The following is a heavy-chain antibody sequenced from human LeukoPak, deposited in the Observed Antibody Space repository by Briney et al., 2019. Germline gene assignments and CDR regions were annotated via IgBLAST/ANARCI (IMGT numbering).Heavy chain of an antibody. CDR1: GFTFSSYS. J-gene: IGHJ4*02. V-gene: IGHV3-48*04. Sequence: GSLRLSCAASGFTFSSYSMNWVRQAPGKGLEWFSDISSSSSTIYYADSVKGRFTISRDNAKNSLYLQMNSLRAEDTAVYYCARDKRGDYYDSSGSPVGFDYWGQGTLVTVSS. CDR2: ISSSSSTI. CDR3: ARDKRGDYYDSSGSPVGFDY. D-gene: IGHD3-22*01.